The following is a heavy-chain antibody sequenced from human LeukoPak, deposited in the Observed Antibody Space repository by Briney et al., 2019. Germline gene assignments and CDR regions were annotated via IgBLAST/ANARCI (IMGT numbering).Heavy chain of an antibody. J-gene: IGHJ4*02. Sequence: GGSLRLSCAASGFTFSSYAMSWVRQAPGKGLQWVSVINGGGTSTDYAGSVKGRFTISRDNSKNTLYLQMNSLRAEDTAIYYCAKGAFEQWLVQVIPFDYWGQGTLVTVSS. CDR3: AKGAFEQWLVQVIPFDY. CDR2: INGGGTST. D-gene: IGHD6-19*01. V-gene: IGHV3-23*01. CDR1: GFTFSSYA.